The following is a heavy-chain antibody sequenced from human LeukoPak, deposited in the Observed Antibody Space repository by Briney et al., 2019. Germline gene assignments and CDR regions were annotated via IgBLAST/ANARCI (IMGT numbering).Heavy chain of an antibody. V-gene: IGHV3-74*01. CDR1: GFTFSNYW. Sequence: GGSLRLSCAASGFTFSNYWTRWVRQAPGKGLVWVSRVNGDGTTTDYADSVKGRFTISRDIAKNTLYLQMNSLRAEETGVYYCVREGVGASFDYWGQGTLVTVSS. J-gene: IGHJ4*02. CDR3: VREGVGASFDY. CDR2: VNGDGTTT. D-gene: IGHD1-26*01.